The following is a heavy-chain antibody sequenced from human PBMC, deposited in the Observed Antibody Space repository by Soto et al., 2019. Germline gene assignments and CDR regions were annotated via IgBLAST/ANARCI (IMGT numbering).Heavy chain of an antibody. CDR1: GGTFSSYS. V-gene: IGHV1-69*01. CDR3: ARDGGRHSGGIDY. J-gene: IGHJ4*02. CDR2: IIPIFGTA. Sequence: QVQLVQSGAEVKKPGSSVKVSCKASGGTFSSYSINWVRQAPGQGLEWMGEIIPIFGTASYAQKFQGRVTITADESTSTAYMELSSLRSEDTAVYYGARDGGRHSGGIDYWGQGTLVTVSS. D-gene: IGHD1-26*01.